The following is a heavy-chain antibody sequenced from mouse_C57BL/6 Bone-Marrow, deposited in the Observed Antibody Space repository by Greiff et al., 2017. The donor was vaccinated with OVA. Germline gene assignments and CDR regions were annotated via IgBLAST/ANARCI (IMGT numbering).Heavy chain of an antibody. V-gene: IGHV3-6*01. J-gene: IGHJ2*01. CDR2: ISYDGSN. CDR3: ANYDYDAY. CDR1: GYSITSGYY. Sequence: ESGPGLVKPSQSLSLTCSVTGYSITSGYYWNWIRQFPGNKLEWMGYISYDGSNNYNPSLKNRISITRDTSKNQFFLKLNSVTTEDTATYYCANYDYDAYWGQGTTLTVSS. D-gene: IGHD2-4*01.